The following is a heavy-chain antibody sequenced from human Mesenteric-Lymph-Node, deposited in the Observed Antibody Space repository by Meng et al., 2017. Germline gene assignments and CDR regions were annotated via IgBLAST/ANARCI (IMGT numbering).Heavy chain of an antibody. CDR3: VRSSGWVRTGFDP. CDR2: IGYSGIT. J-gene: IGHJ5*02. V-gene: IGHV4-39*01. D-gene: IGHD6-19*01. CDR1: GGSISTSGYY. Sequence: RQLQESGPGLVKPSEALSLTCSVSGGSISTSGYYWGWIRQPPGKGLEWIGSIGYSGITYYTPSLKSRVTVSIDTSKSQFSLKLTSVTAADTAVYYCVRSSGWVRTGFDPWGQGTLVTVSS.